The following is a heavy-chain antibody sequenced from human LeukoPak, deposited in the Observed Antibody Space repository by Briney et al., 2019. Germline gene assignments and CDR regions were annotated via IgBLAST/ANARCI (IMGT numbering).Heavy chain of an antibody. CDR2: ISYDGSNK. V-gene: IGHV3-30*18. CDR3: AKDRGDSSGWHFDY. Sequence: PPGRSLRLSCAASGFTFSSYGMHWVRQAPGKGLEWVAVISYDGSNKYYADSVKGRFTISRDNSKNTLYLQMNSLRAEDTAVYYCAKDRGDSSGWHFDYWGQGTLVTVSS. J-gene: IGHJ4*02. CDR1: GFTFSSYG. D-gene: IGHD6-19*01.